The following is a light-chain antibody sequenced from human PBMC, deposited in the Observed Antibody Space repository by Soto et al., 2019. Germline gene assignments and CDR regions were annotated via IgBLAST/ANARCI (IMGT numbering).Light chain of an antibody. V-gene: IGKV3-15*01. Sequence: EIVMTQSPATLSVTPGERATLSCRAGQGVTTNFAWYQQKSGQSPRLLIYDVSIRATGVPARFSATGSETDFTLTISGLQSEDSAVYFCQHYNNWPFSFGQGTRLEI. CDR1: QGVTTN. J-gene: IGKJ5*01. CDR2: DVS. CDR3: QHYNNWPFS.